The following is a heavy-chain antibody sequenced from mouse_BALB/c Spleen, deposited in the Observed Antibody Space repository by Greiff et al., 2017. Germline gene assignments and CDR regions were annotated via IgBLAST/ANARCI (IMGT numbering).Heavy chain of an antibody. J-gene: IGHJ2*01. CDR3: ARDRNLSPGY. CDR2: IWAGGST. V-gene: IGHV2-9*02. Sequence: QVQLKESGPGLVAPSQSLSITCTVSGFSLTSYGVHWVRQPPGKGLEWLGVIWAGGSTNYNSALMSRLSISKDNSKSQVFLKMNSLQTDDTAMYYCARDRNLSPGYWGQGTTLTVSS. CDR1: GFSLTSYG. D-gene: IGHD1-1*01.